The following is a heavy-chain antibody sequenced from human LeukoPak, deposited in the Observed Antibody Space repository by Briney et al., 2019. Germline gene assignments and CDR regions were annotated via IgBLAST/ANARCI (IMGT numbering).Heavy chain of an antibody. CDR3: ARDEEYYGSGPFGY. J-gene: IGHJ4*02. D-gene: IGHD3-10*01. V-gene: IGHV4-61*02. CDR2: IYTSGST. CDR1: GGSISSSSYY. Sequence: SQTLSLTCTVSGGSISSSSYYWRWIRQPAGKGLEWIGRIYTSGSTNYNPSLKSRVTISVDTSNNQFSLKLSSVTAADTAVYYCARDEEYYGSGPFGYWGQGTLVAVSS.